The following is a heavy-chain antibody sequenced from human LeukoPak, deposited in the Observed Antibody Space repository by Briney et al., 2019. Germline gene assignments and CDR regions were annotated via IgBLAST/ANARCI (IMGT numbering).Heavy chain of an antibody. J-gene: IGHJ4*02. Sequence: GGSLRLSCAASGFTFSSYWMHWVRQAPGKGLEYVSAISSNGGSTYYANSVKGRFTISRDNSKNTLYLQMGSLRAEDMAVYYCAREFYPDYCGSGSYYNVGYWGQGTLVTVSS. D-gene: IGHD3-10*01. V-gene: IGHV3-64*01. CDR2: ISSNGGST. CDR3: AREFYPDYCGSGSYYNVGY. CDR1: GFTFSSYW.